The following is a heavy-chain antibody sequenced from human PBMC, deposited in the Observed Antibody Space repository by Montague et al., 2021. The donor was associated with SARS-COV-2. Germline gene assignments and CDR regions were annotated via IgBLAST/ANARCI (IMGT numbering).Heavy chain of an antibody. CDR3: ARHKRVVEREPLGGMDV. V-gene: IGHV4-39*01. CDR1: GGSISSSSYY. J-gene: IGHJ6*02. Sequence: SETLSLTCTVSGGSISSSSYYWGWVREPPGKGLEWIGKIYYTGRASYXSCLSSRVTISVDTSQNRFSLRLRSVTAADTAVYYCARHKRVVEREPLGGMDVWGQGTSVTVSS. D-gene: IGHD1-26*01. CDR2: IYYTGRA.